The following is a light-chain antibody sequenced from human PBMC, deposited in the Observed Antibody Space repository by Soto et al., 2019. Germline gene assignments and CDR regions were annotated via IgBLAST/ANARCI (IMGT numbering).Light chain of an antibody. Sequence: QSALTQPPSASGSPGQSVTISCTGTSSDVGGYNCVSWYQQHPGKAPKLMIYEVSKRPSGVPDRFSGSKSGNTASLTVSGLQAEDEADYYCSSYAGSSNFVFGTGTKLTVL. J-gene: IGLJ1*01. CDR2: EVS. CDR3: SSYAGSSNFV. V-gene: IGLV2-8*01. CDR1: SSDVGGYNC.